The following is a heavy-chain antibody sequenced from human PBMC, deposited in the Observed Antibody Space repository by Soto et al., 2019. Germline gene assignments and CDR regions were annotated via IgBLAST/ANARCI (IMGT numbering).Heavy chain of an antibody. CDR1: GGSISSGGYY. D-gene: IGHD6-13*01. V-gene: IGHV4-31*03. Sequence: QVQLQESGPGLVKPSQTLSLTCTVSGGSISSGGYYWSWIRQHPGKGLEWIGYIYYSGSTYYNPSLRSRVTISEDTSKNQFSLKLSSVTSADTALYYCARNQSGSTDYWGQGTLVTASS. CDR3: ARNQSGSTDY. CDR2: IYYSGST. J-gene: IGHJ4*02.